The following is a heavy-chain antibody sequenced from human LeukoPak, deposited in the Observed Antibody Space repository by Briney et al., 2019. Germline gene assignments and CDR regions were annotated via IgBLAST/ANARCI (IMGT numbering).Heavy chain of an antibody. V-gene: IGHV3-23*01. Sequence: GGSLRLSCAASGFTFNSYAMNWVRQAPGKGLEWVCLISGSGDTTYHADSVKGRFTISRDNSKNTLSLQMNSLRAEDTAVYYCAKGLQIGYATGWKNPFDYWGQGTLVTVSS. CDR2: ISGSGDTT. CDR1: GFTFNSYA. J-gene: IGHJ4*02. D-gene: IGHD6-19*01. CDR3: AKGLQIGYATGWKNPFDY.